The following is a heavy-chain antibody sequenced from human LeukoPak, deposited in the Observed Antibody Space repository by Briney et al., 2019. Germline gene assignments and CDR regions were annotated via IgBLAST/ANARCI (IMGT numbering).Heavy chain of an antibody. CDR1: GGSISSYY. D-gene: IGHD3-3*01. Sequence: SETLSLTCTVSGGSISSYYWSWIRQPPGKGLEWIGYFYYSGSTNYNPSLKSRVTISVDTSKNQFSLKLSSVTAADTAVYYCARTGITIWFDPWGQGTLVTVSS. J-gene: IGHJ5*02. CDR2: FYYSGST. V-gene: IGHV4-59*01. CDR3: ARTGITIWFDP.